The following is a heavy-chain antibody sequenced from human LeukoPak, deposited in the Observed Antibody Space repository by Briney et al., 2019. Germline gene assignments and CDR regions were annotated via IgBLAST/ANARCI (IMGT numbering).Heavy chain of an antibody. J-gene: IGHJ4*02. CDR2: IYYSGST. CDR3: ARTRDGDYVYFDY. D-gene: IGHD4-17*01. V-gene: IGHV4-59*08. CDR1: GGSISSYY. Sequence: PSETLSLTCTVSGGSISSYYWSWIRQPPGEGLEWIGYIYYSGSTNYNPSLKSRVTISVDTSKNQFSLKLSSVTAADTAVYYCARTRDGDYVYFDYWGQGTLVTVSS.